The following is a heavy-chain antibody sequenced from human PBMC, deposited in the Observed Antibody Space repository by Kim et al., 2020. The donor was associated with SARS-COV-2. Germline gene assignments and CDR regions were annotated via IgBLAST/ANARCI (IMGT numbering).Heavy chain of an antibody. V-gene: IGHV3-74*01. CDR2: RT. J-gene: IGHJ4*02. CDR3: ASRIYTSFDS. Sequence: RTTYAESVRGPFTLSRDNANNTLYLQMNSLRAEDTAMYVCASRIYTSFDSWGQGTLVTVSS.